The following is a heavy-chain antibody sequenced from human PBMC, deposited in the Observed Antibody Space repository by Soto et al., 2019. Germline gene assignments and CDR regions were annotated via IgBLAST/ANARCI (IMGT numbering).Heavy chain of an antibody. CDR1: GCTFSSYS. Sequence: CCKSSGCTFSSYSISWARQMPGQGLEWMGRIDPSDSYTNYSPSFQGHVTISADKSISTAYLQWSSLKASDTAMYYCARLQAAAGDNDLTFDYWGQGTLVTVSS. V-gene: IGHV5-10-1*01. CDR2: IDPSDSYT. D-gene: IGHD6-13*01. J-gene: IGHJ4*02. CDR3: ARLQAAAGDNDLTFDY.